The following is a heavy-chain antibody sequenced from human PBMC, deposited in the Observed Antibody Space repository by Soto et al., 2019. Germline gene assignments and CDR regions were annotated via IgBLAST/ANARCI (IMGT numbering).Heavy chain of an antibody. D-gene: IGHD6-6*01. V-gene: IGHV3-23*01. J-gene: IGHJ3*02. CDR1: GFTFSSYA. CDR2: ISGSGGST. CDR3: AKDQAQLVLLLDAFDI. Sequence: EVQLLESGGGLVQPGGSLRLSCAASGFTFSSYAMSWVRQAPGKGLEWVSAISGSGGSTYYADSVKGRFTISRDNSKNTLYLQMNSLRAEDTSVYYCAKDQAQLVLLLDAFDIWGQGTMVTVSS.